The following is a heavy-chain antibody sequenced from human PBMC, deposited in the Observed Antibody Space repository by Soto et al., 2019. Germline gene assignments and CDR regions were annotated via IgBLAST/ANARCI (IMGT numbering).Heavy chain of an antibody. D-gene: IGHD2-21*02. CDR2: IYYSGST. Sequence: SETLSLTCTVSGGSISSSSYYWGWIRQPPGKGLEWIGSIYYSGSTYYNPSLKSRVTISVDTSKNQFSLKLSSVTAADTAVYFCTGEGDSTADLDHWGQGILVTVSS. CDR1: GGSISSSSYY. J-gene: IGHJ4*02. V-gene: IGHV4-39*02. CDR3: TGEGDSTADLDH.